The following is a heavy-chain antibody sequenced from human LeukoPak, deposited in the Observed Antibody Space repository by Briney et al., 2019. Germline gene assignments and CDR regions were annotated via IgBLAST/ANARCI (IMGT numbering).Heavy chain of an antibody. Sequence: PGGSLRLSCAASGFSFKTYDMNWVRQAPGKGLEWVSTISGRDGTTHYADSVKGRFTISRDNSKNTLYLQMNSLRADDTAVYYCAKDTVNSGSSYWGQGTLVTVSS. D-gene: IGHD6-19*01. V-gene: IGHV3-23*01. CDR3: AKDTVNSGSSY. CDR1: GFSFKTYD. CDR2: ISGRDGTT. J-gene: IGHJ4*02.